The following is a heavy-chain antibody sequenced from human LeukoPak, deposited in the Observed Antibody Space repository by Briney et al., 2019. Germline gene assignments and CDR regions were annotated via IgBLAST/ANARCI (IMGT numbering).Heavy chain of an antibody. Sequence: PSETLSLTCAVYGGSFSGYYWSWIRQPPGKGLEWIGEINHSGSTNYNPSLKSRVTISVDTSKNQFSLKLSSVTAADTAVYYCARRNDILTGPADYWGQGTLVTVSS. CDR3: ARRNDILTGPADY. D-gene: IGHD3-9*01. V-gene: IGHV4-34*01. CDR2: INHSGST. J-gene: IGHJ4*02. CDR1: GGSFSGYY.